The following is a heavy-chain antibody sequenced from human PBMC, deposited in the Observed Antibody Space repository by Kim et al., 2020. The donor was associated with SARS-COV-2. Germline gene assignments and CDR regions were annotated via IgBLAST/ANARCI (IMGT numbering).Heavy chain of an antibody. CDR3: ASTVTTGPFYYYYGMDV. J-gene: IGHJ6*02. D-gene: IGHD4-17*01. CDR1: GGSISSYY. Sequence: SETLSLTCTVSGGSISSYYWSWIRQPAGKGLEWIGRIYTSGSTNYNPSLKSRVTMSVDTSKNQFSLKLSSVTAADTAVYYCASTVTTGPFYYYYGMDVWGQGTTVTVSS. CDR2: IYTSGST. V-gene: IGHV4-4*07.